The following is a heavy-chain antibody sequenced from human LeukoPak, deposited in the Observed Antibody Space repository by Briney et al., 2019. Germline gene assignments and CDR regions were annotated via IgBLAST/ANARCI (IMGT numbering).Heavy chain of an antibody. CDR3: ARCPYSFGFAPPQY. Sequence: GGSLRLSCAASGFTFSSYEMNWVRQAPGKGLEWVSYISSSSSTIFYADSVKGRFTISRDNAKHSLYLQMNSLRAEDTAVYYCARCPYSFGFAPPQYWGQGTLVTVSS. CDR2: ISSSSSTI. D-gene: IGHD5-18*01. J-gene: IGHJ4*02. CDR1: GFTFSSYE. V-gene: IGHV3-48*01.